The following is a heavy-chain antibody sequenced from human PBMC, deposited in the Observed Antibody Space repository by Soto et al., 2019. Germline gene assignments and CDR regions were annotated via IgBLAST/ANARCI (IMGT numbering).Heavy chain of an antibody. Sequence: GSLKISCAASGFTFSSYAMSWVRQAPGKGLEWVSAIRGSGGSTYSADSMKVWFTISRDNSKNTLYLQMNSLRAEDTAVYSCAKDLGFERLYSSSNWFDPWGQGTLVTVSS. D-gene: IGHD6-6*01. CDR3: AKDLGFERLYSSSNWFDP. CDR1: GFTFSSYA. CDR2: IRGSGGST. J-gene: IGHJ5*02. V-gene: IGHV3-23*01.